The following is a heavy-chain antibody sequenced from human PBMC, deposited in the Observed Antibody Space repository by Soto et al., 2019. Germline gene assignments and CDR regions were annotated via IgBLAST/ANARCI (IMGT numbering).Heavy chain of an antibody. CDR3: ARADYLMTTVTKYNY. D-gene: IGHD4-17*01. V-gene: IGHV1-69*13. CDR1: GGTFSSYA. Sequence: SVKVSCKASGGTFSSYAISWVRQAPGQGLEWMGGIIPIFGTANYAQKFQGRVTITADESTSTAYMELSSLRSEDTAVYYCARADYLMTTVTKYNYWGQGTLVAVSS. CDR2: IIPIFGTA. J-gene: IGHJ4*02.